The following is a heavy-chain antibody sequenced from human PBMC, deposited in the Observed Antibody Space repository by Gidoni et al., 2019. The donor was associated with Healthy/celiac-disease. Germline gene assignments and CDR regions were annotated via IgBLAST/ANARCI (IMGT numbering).Heavy chain of an antibody. V-gene: IGHV4-34*01. CDR2: INHSGST. CDR3: ARLLRDYVWGSYRYLFDY. CDR1: GGSFSGYY. J-gene: IGHJ4*02. Sequence: QVQLQPWGAGLLKPSETLSLTCAVYGGSFSGYYWSWIRQPPGKGLEWIGEINHSGSTNYNPSLKSRVTISVDTSKNQFSLKLSSVTAADTAVYYCARLLRDYVWGSYRYLFDYWGQGTLVTVSS. D-gene: IGHD3-16*02.